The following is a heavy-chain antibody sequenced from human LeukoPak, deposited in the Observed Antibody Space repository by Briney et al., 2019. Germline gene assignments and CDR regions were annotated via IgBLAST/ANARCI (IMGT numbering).Heavy chain of an antibody. D-gene: IGHD2-2*01. J-gene: IGHJ5*02. CDR1: GYTFTSYG. V-gene: IGHV1-69*13. CDR2: IIPIFGTA. Sequence: GASVKVSCKASGYTFTSYGISWVRQAPGQGLEWMGGIIPIFGTANYAQKFQGRVTITADESTSTAYMELSSLRSEDTAVYYCARVVVPAAKSCWFDPWGQGTLVTVSS. CDR3: ARVVVPAAKSCWFDP.